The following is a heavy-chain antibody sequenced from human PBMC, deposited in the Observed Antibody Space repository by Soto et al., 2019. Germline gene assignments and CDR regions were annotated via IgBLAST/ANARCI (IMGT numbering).Heavy chain of an antibody. J-gene: IGHJ6*02. D-gene: IGHD1-26*01. Sequence: VGSLRLSCAASGFTFSSYAMSWVRQAPGKGLEWVSAISGSGGSTYYADSVKGRFTISRDNSKNTLYLQMNSLRAEDTAVYYCAKWVLRSPYYYYGMDVWGQGTTVTVSS. CDR2: ISGSGGST. CDR3: AKWVLRSPYYYYGMDV. CDR1: GFTFSSYA. V-gene: IGHV3-23*01.